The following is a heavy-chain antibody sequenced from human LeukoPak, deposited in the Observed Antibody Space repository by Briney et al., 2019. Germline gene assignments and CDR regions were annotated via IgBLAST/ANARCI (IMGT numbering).Heavy chain of an antibody. CDR2: INHSGST. J-gene: IGHJ5*02. CDR3: ASQAHYYGSGSLGWFDP. D-gene: IGHD3-10*01. V-gene: IGHV4-34*01. Sequence: PSETLSLTCAVYGGSFSGYYWSWIRQPPGKGLEWIGEINHSGSTNYNPSLKSRVTISVDTSKNQFSLKLSSVTAADTAVYYCASQAHYYGSGSLGWFDPWGQGTLVTVSS. CDR1: GGSFSGYY.